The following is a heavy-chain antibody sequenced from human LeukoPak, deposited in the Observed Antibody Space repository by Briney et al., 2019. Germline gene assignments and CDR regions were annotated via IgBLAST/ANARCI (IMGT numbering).Heavy chain of an antibody. V-gene: IGHV3-30*18. J-gene: IGHJ6*02. Sequence: GGSLRLSCAASGFTFSSYGMHWVRQAPGKGLEWVAVISYDGSNKYYADSVKGRFTISRDNSKNTLYLQMNSLRAEDTAVYYCAKDLAASAYYYYGMDVWGQGTTVTVSS. CDR1: GFTFSSYG. CDR3: AKDLAASAYYYYGMDV. D-gene: IGHD6-13*01. CDR2: ISYDGSNK.